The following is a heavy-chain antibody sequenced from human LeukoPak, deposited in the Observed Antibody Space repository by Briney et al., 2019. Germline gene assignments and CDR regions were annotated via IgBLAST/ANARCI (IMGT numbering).Heavy chain of an antibody. V-gene: IGHV1-2*02. CDR2: INPNSGGT. CDR3: AREVADFWSGYYHNWFDP. D-gene: IGHD3-3*01. CDR1: GYTFTGYY. J-gene: IGHJ5*02. Sequence: ASVKVSCKASGYTFTGYYMHWVRQAPGQGLEWMGWINPNSGGTNYAQKFQGRVTMTRDTSISTAYMELSRLRSDDTAVYYCAREVADFWSGYYHNWFDPWGQGILVTVSS.